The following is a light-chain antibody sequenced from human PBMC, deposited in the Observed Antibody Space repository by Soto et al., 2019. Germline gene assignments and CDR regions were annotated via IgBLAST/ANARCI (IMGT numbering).Light chain of an antibody. CDR1: SSNIGSNY. CDR3: AAWDDSLRGYV. Sequence: QSVLTQPPSASGTPGQRVTISCSGSSSNIGSNYVYWYQQLPGTAPKPLIYSHNQRPSGVPDRFSGSKSGTSASLAISGLRSDDEADYYCAAWDDSLRGYVFGTGTKVTV. J-gene: IGLJ1*01. CDR2: SHN. V-gene: IGLV1-47*02.